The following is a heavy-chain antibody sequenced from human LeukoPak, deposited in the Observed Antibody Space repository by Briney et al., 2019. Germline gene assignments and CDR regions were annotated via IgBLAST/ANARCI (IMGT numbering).Heavy chain of an antibody. CDR1: GFSFEKYG. V-gene: IGHV3-9*03. J-gene: IGHJ3*02. Sequence: GGSLRLSCAASGFSFEKYGMHWVRQAPGKGLVWVSGISWNSGSLGYADSVKGRFTISRDNAKNSLYLQMNSLRGDDMALYYCAKAVGASSYDAFDIWGLGTMVTVSS. CDR2: ISWNSGSL. D-gene: IGHD1-26*01. CDR3: AKAVGASSYDAFDI.